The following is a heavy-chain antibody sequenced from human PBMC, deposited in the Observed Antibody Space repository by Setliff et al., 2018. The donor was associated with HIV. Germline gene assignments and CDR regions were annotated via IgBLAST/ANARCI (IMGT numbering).Heavy chain of an antibody. CDR1: GGSITSGSNY. V-gene: IGHV4-61*09. CDR2: IYASGST. D-gene: IGHD5-18*01. CDR3: ARFRGRGYIYGTFDS. Sequence: SETLSLTCTVSGGSITSGSNYWSWIRQPAGKGLEWIGHIYASGSTNYNPSLKSRVTISEDTSKNQFSLKLSSVTAADTAVYYCARFRGRGYIYGTFDSWGQGTLVTVSS. J-gene: IGHJ4*02.